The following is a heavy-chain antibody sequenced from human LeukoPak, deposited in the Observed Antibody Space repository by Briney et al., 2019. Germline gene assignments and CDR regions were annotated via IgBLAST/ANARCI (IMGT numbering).Heavy chain of an antibody. CDR2: VYYTGAS. CDR3: ARGAPPQN. V-gene: IGHV4-39*07. CDR1: GGSISSGAYY. Sequence: PSQTLSLTCTVSGGSISSGAYYWSWIRQPPGKGLEWIGSVYYTGASYYNPSLKSRVTISIDTSKNHFSLNLTSVTAADTAVYYCARGAPPQNWGQGALVTVSS. J-gene: IGHJ4*02.